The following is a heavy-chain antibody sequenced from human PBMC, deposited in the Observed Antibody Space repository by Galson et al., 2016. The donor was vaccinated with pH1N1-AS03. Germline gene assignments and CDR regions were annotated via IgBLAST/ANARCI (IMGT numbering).Heavy chain of an antibody. V-gene: IGHV3-69-1*01. Sequence: SLRLSCAASGFTSSNYDMNWVRLAPGKGLEWVSYISSPGTVYYTDSVKGRFTISRDKAKNSLYLQMNSLRAEDTAVYYCAGGRRGYSTGWGNYFYYWGQGTLVTVSS. CDR2: ISSPGTV. D-gene: IGHD5-18*01. J-gene: IGHJ4*02. CDR1: GFTSSNYD. CDR3: AGGRRGYSTGWGNYFYY.